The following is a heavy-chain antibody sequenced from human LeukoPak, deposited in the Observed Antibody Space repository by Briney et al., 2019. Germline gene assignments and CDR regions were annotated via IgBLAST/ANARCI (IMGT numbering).Heavy chain of an antibody. J-gene: IGHJ4*02. CDR3: ASTRGITGTTDFDY. V-gene: IGHV1-69*05. D-gene: IGHD1-7*01. CDR1: GGTFSSYA. Sequence: PVKVSCKASGGTFSSYAISWVRQAPGQGLEWMGGIIPIFGTANYAQKFQGRVTITTDESTSTAYMELSSLRSEDTAVYYCASTRGITGTTDFDYWGQGTLVTVSS. CDR2: IIPIFGTA.